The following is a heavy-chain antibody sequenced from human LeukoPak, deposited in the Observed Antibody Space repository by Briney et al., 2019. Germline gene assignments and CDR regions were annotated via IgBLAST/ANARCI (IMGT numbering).Heavy chain of an antibody. CDR2: IIPIFGTA. J-gene: IGHJ6*03. CDR3: ARAYDYAPYYYMDV. CDR1: GGTFSSYA. D-gene: IGHD3-16*01. Sequence: ASVKVSFKASGGTFSSYAISWVRQAPGQGLEWMGGIIPIFGTANYAQKFQGRVTITTDESTSTAYMELSSLRSEDTAVYYCARAYDYAPYYYMDVWGKGTTVTVSS. V-gene: IGHV1-69*05.